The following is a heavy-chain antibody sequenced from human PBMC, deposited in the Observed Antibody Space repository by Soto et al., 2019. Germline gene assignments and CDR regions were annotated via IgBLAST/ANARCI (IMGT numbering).Heavy chain of an antibody. D-gene: IGHD3-3*01. V-gene: IGHV1-3*01. CDR2: INAGNGNT. Sequence: ASVKVSCKASGYTFTSYAMHWVRQAPGQRLEWMGWINAGNGNTKYSQKFQGRVTITRDTSASTAYMELSSLRSDDTAVYYCARDAAPYYDFWSGYPGHPAYYYGMDVWGQGTTVPVSS. J-gene: IGHJ6*02. CDR1: GYTFTSYA. CDR3: ARDAAPYYDFWSGYPGHPAYYYGMDV.